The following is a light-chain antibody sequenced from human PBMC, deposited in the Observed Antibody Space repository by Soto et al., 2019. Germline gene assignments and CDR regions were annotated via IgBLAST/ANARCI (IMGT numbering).Light chain of an antibody. CDR2: DVI. Sequence: QSVLSQPASVSGSPGQSITMSCTGTSSDIGNYNHVSWYQQHPGKAPKLVIYDVINRPSGVSNRLSGSKSGNTASLTIFGLQADDEADYYCSSYTSSDTLYVFGTGTKVTVL. V-gene: IGLV2-14*01. J-gene: IGLJ1*01. CDR1: SSDIGNYNH. CDR3: SSYTSSDTLYV.